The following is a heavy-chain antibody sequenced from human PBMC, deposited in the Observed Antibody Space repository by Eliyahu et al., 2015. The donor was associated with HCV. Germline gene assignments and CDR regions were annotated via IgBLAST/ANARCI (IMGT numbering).Heavy chain of an antibody. CDR1: GGTFSSXA. V-gene: IGHV1-69*06. CDR3: ARGLVPARYCSGGSCFAIYGMDV. CDR2: IIPIFGTA. J-gene: IGHJ6*02. D-gene: IGHD2-15*01. Sequence: QVQLVQSGAEVKKPGSSVKVSCKASGGTFSSXAISWVRXAPGXGLEWXGGIIPIFGTAXYAQKFQGRVTITADKSTSTAYMELSSLRSEDTAVYYCARGLVPARYCSGGSCFAIYGMDVWGQGTTVTVSS.